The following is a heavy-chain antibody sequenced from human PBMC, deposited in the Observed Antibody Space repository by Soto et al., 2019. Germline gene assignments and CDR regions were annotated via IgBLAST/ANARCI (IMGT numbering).Heavy chain of an antibody. J-gene: IGHJ4*02. CDR1: GFSLNTRGVG. D-gene: IGHD5-18*01. V-gene: IGHV2-5*02. CDR2: IYWDDDE. CDR3: AHRPRGYSYHFDY. Sequence: QITLKESGPTLVKPTQTLTLTCTFSGFSLNTRGVGVGWIRQPPGKALEWLALIYWDDDEGYSPSLRSRLTITKATSKHQVVLTMTNMDPVDSATYYCAHRPRGYSYHFDYWGQGTLVTVSS.